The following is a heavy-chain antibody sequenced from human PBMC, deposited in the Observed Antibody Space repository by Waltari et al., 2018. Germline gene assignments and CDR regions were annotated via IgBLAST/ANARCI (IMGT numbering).Heavy chain of an antibody. Sequence: QMHLQESGPGLVKPSETLSLTCALPGYSISNNYYWAWIRQSPEKGLEWMGAIHHTGTTYYNPSLNSRITMSVDTPNNQFSLKLNSVTAADTAVYYCVRGGYHPANFDFWGQGILVTVSS. D-gene: IGHD2-15*01. CDR3: VRGGYHPANFDF. J-gene: IGHJ4*02. V-gene: IGHV4-38-2*01. CDR1: GYSISNNYY. CDR2: IHHTGTT.